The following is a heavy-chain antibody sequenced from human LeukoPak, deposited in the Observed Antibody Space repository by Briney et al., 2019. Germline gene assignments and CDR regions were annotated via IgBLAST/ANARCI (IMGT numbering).Heavy chain of an antibody. CDR2: IYYSGST. CDR1: GVSVDSDAYY. CDR3: ARLYIGGYSRSTNYNWFDP. Sequence: SETLSLTCTVSGVSVDSDAYYWSWIRRLPGRGLEWIGYIYYSGSTYYNPSLESRVTMSLDRSQNHFSLNLTSVTAADTAVYYCARLYIGGYSRSTNYNWFDPWGQGTLVTVSS. D-gene: IGHD6-13*01. V-gene: IGHV4-31*03. J-gene: IGHJ5*02.